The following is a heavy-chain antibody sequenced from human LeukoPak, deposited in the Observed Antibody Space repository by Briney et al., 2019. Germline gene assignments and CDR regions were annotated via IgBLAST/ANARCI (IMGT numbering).Heavy chain of an antibody. CDR3: ARGRYGSGSRHDAFDI. D-gene: IGHD3-10*01. V-gene: IGHV1-8*01. CDR2: MNPNSGNT. Sequence: GASVKVSCKASGYTFTSYDINWVRQATGQGLEWMGWMNPNSGNTGYAQKFQGRVTMTRNTSISTAYMELSSLRSEDTAVYYCARGRYGSGSRHDAFDIWGQGTMVTVSS. CDR1: GYTFTSYD. J-gene: IGHJ3*02.